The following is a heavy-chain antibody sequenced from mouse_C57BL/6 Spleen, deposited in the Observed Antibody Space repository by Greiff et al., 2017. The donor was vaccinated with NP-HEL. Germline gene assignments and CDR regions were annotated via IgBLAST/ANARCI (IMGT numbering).Heavy chain of an antibody. V-gene: IGHV3-6*01. CDR2: ISYDGSN. J-gene: IGHJ2*01. CDR3: ARGDYDYIFDY. CDR1: GYSITSGYY. Sequence: EVKLMESGPGLVKPSQSLSLTCSVTGYSITSGYYWNWIRQFPGNKLEWMGYISYDGSNKYHPSLKHRISITRDTSKNQFFLKLNSVTTEDTATYYWARGDYDYIFDYWGQGTTLTVSS. D-gene: IGHD2-4*01.